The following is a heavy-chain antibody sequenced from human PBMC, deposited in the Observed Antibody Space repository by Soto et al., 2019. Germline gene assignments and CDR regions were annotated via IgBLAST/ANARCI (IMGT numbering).Heavy chain of an antibody. CDR3: EKVGGAGGNYGFYSDF. Sequence: GGSLRLSCAASGFTFSSYGMTWVRQAPGKGLEWVSFSSATGAGTYYADSVKGRFTISRDNSKNTLYLQMTSLRADDTAVYYWEKVGGAGGNYGFYSDFGGRGALVPVS. D-gene: IGHD3-10*01. CDR2: SSATGAGT. J-gene: IGHJ4*02. CDR1: GFTFSSYG. V-gene: IGHV3-23*01.